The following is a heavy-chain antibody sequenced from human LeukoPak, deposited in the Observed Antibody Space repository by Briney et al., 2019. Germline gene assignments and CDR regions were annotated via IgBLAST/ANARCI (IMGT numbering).Heavy chain of an antibody. CDR3: AKDYGQWLVQEAFDI. Sequence: GGSLRLSCAASGFTFSSYAMSWVRQAPGKGLEWVSAISGSGGSTYYADSVKGRFTISRDNSKNTLYLQMNSLRAEDTAVYYYAKDYGQWLVQEAFDIWGQGTMVTVSS. CDR2: ISGSGGST. CDR1: GFTFSSYA. D-gene: IGHD6-19*01. V-gene: IGHV3-23*01. J-gene: IGHJ3*02.